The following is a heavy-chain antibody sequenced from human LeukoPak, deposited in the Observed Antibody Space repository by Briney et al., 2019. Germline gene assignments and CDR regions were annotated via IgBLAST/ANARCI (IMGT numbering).Heavy chain of an antibody. CDR3: ARGLVGATDGIGNLDY. CDR2: ISYDGGNK. Sequence: GRSLRLSCAASGFTFSSYAMQWVRQAPGKVLEWVAVISYDGGNKYYADFVKGRFTISRDNSKNTLYLQMNSLRAEDTAVYYCARGLVGATDGIGNLDYWGQGTLVTVSS. V-gene: IGHV3-30-3*01. J-gene: IGHJ4*02. D-gene: IGHD1-26*01. CDR1: GFTFSSYA.